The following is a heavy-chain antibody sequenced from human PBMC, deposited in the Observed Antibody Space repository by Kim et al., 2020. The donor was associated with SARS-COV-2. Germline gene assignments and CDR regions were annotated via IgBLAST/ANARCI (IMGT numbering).Heavy chain of an antibody. V-gene: IGHV4-4*09. D-gene: IGHD1-26*01. Sequence: NHNPSLRSRVTISVDTSKTQFSLKLSSVTAADTAVYYCAGTARGANFDYWGRGALVTVSS. CDR3: AGTARGANFDY. J-gene: IGHJ4*02.